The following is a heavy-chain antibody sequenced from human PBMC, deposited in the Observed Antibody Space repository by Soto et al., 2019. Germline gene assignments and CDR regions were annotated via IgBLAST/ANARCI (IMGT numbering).Heavy chain of an antibody. CDR1: GGTFSSYA. CDR2: IIPIFGTA. J-gene: IGHJ6*02. D-gene: IGHD5-12*01. V-gene: IGHV1-69*06. Sequence: SVKVSCKASGGTFSSYAISWVRQAPGQGLEWMGGIIPIFGTANYAQRFQGRVTITADKSTSTAYMELSSLRSEDTAVYYCARVRENIVATFPYYYGMDVWGQGTTVTVSS. CDR3: ARVRENIVATFPYYYGMDV.